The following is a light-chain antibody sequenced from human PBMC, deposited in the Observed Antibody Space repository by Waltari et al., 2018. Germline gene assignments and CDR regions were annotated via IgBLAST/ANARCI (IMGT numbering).Light chain of an antibody. J-gene: IGKJ2*01. CDR3: QQSYSSPYT. V-gene: IGKV1-39*01. Sequence: DIQMTQSPSSLSASVGDRVTITCRASQGIGRYLNWYQQKPGKAPKLLIFAASSLQSGVPSRFSGSGSGTDFTVTISSLQPEDFATYSCQQSYSSPYTFGQGTNLEIK. CDR2: AAS. CDR1: QGIGRY.